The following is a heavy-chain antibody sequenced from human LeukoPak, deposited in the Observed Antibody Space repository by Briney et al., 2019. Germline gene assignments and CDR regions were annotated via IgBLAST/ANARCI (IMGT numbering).Heavy chain of an antibody. D-gene: IGHD2-2*01. V-gene: IGHV3-53*05. J-gene: IGHJ6*02. CDR2: IYSGGST. CDR1: GFTVSSNY. Sequence: GGSLRLSCAASGFTVSSNYMSWVRQAPGKGLEWVSVIYSGGSTYYADSVKGRFTISRDNSKNTLYLQMNSLRAEDTAVYYCAKDQGPAAMYYYGMDVWGQGTTVTVSS. CDR3: AKDQGPAAMYYYGMDV.